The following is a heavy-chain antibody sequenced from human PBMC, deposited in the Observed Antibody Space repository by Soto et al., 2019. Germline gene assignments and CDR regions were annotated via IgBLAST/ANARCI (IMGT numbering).Heavy chain of an antibody. D-gene: IGHD5-12*01. Sequence: EVQLLESGGGLVQPGGSLRLSCAASGFTFSSFAMNWVRQAPGKGLEWVSVITGSGGATLYADSVRGRFTISRDNLKNTLYLQMNSLRADDTAVYYCARDRFSGYEWLDYWGQGTQVTVSS. J-gene: IGHJ4*02. CDR2: ITGSGGAT. CDR1: GFTFSSFA. V-gene: IGHV3-23*01. CDR3: ARDRFSGYEWLDY.